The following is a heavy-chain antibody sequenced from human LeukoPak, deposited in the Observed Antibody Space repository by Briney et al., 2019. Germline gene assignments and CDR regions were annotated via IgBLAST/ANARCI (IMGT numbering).Heavy chain of an antibody. Sequence: SETLSLTCTVSGGSISSSSYYWGWIRQPPGKGLEWIGSIYYSGSTYYNPPLKSRVTISVDTSKNQFSLKLSSVTAADTAVYYCASQRSYSSSWFGWFDPWGQGTLVTVSS. D-gene: IGHD6-13*01. J-gene: IGHJ5*02. CDR1: GGSISSSSYY. CDR2: IYYSGST. V-gene: IGHV4-39*01. CDR3: ASQRSYSSSWFGWFDP.